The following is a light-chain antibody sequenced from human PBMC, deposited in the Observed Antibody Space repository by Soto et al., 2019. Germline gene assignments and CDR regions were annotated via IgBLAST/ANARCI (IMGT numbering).Light chain of an antibody. V-gene: IGKV1-39*01. J-gene: IGKJ4*01. Sequence: DIQMTQAPASLSASVGYRVSITFLSNQSISSYLNWYQQKPGKAPKLLIYAASSLQSGVTSRFSGSGSGTDFTLTISSLQPEDFATYYCQQSYSTPLTFGGGTKVDIK. CDR2: AAS. CDR1: QSISSY. CDR3: QQSYSTPLT.